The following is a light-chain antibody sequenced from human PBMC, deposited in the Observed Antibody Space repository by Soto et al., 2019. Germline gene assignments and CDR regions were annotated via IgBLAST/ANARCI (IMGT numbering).Light chain of an antibody. CDR2: EVT. V-gene: IGLV2-14*01. Sequence: QSALTQPASVSGSPGQSITISCTGTSGDIGSYNRVSWYQQQPGKAPKLIIYEVTDRPSGVSNRFSGSQSGNTASLTISGLQAEDEAEYYCSSYTNINTRACVFGTGTKV. CDR1: SGDIGSYNR. CDR3: SSYTNINTRACV. J-gene: IGLJ1*01.